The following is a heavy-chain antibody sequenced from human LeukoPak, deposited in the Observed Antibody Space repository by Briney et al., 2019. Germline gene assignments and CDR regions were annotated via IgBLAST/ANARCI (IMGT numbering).Heavy chain of an antibody. J-gene: IGHJ4*02. V-gene: IGHV1-46*01. CDR1: GYTFTSYY. CDR3: AGDRDGYPYYFDY. Sequence: GASVKVSCKASGYTFTSYYIHWVRQAPGQGLEWMGIINPSGGSTTYAQKFQGRVTMTRDMSTSTVYMELSSLRSEDTAVYYCAGDRDGYPYYFDYWGQGTLVTVSS. D-gene: IGHD5-24*01. CDR2: INPSGGST.